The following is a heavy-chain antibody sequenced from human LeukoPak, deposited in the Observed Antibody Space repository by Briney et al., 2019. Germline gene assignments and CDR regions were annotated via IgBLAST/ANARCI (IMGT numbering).Heavy chain of an antibody. CDR1: VFTFSSSW. CDR3: ATNARAYAVLLAY. CDR2: INQDGGQK. Sequence: PGGSLRLSCAASVFTFSSSWMIWARQAPGKGLEWVANINQDGGQKYYLDSVKGRFTISRDNADNSLYLQMDGLRAEDTAVYYCATNARAYAVLLAYWGQGTLVTVSS. J-gene: IGHJ4*02. D-gene: IGHD4-17*01. V-gene: IGHV3-7*01.